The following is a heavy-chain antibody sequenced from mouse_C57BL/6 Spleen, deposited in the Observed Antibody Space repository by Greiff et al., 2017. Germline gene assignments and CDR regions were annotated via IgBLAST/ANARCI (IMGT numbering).Heavy chain of an antibody. CDR3: ARGVPIYDGYFDY. CDR2: INPSSGYT. D-gene: IGHD2-3*01. J-gene: IGHJ2*01. CDR1: GYTFTSYW. Sequence: QVQLQQSGAELAKPGASVKLSCKASGYTFTSYWMHWVKQRPGQGLEWIGYINPSSGYTKYNQKFKDKATLTADKSSSTAYMQLSSLTSEDSAVYYCARGVPIYDGYFDYWGQGTTRTVSS. V-gene: IGHV1-7*01.